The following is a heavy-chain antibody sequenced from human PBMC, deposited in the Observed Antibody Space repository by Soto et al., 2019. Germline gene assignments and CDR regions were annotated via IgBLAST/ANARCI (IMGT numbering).Heavy chain of an antibody. CDR1: GGSISSSNW. Sequence: SETLSLTCTVSGGSISSSNWWGWIRQPPGKGLEWIGYIYYSGSTNYNPSLKSRVTISVDTSKNQFSLKLSSVTAADTAVYYCASAATYYYDSSGYFQHWGQGTLVTVSS. J-gene: IGHJ1*01. CDR2: IYYSGST. CDR3: ASAATYYYDSSGYFQH. D-gene: IGHD3-22*01. V-gene: IGHV4-61*05.